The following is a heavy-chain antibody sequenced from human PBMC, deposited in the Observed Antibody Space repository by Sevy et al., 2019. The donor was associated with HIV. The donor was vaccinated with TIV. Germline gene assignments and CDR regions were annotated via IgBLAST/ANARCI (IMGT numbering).Heavy chain of an antibody. D-gene: IGHD2-2*01. CDR2: IYTGGGI. CDR3: VRGLLFSSSWSDY. V-gene: IGHV3-53*01. CDR1: GFTVSNTY. Sequence: GGSLRLSCAAPGFTVSNTYMSWVRQAPGKGLEWVSVIYTGGGIDYADSVKGRFTISRDNSKNTLYFQMNSLRTEDTAVYYCVRGLLFSSSWSDYWGQGTLVTVSS. J-gene: IGHJ4*02.